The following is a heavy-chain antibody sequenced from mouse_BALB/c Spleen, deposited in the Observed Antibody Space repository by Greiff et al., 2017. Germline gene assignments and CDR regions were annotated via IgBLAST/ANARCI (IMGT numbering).Heavy chain of an antibody. Sequence: QVQLKESGPGLVAPSQSLSITCTVSGFSFTSYDVHWVRQPPGKGLEWLGVIWDGGSTNYNSALMSRLSISKDNSKSQVFVKMNSLQTDDTAMYYCARDRGGFFDYWGQGATRTGS. D-gene: IGHD1-1*02. CDR1: GFSFTSYD. V-gene: IGHV2-9*02. CDR3: ARDRGGFFDY. CDR2: IWDGGST. J-gene: IGHJ2*01.